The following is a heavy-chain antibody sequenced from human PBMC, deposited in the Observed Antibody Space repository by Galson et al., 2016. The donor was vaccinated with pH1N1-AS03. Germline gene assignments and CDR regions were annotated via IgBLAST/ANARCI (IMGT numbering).Heavy chain of an antibody. CDR2: IRQDGSEK. J-gene: IGHJ3*02. CDR3: ARVYWSVPTPGTYCAFDI. D-gene: IGHD3-3*01. V-gene: IGHV3-7*03. Sequence: SLRLSCAASGFSFSASWMSWVRQAPGKGLEWVANIRQDGSEKYYVDSVEGRFTISRDNAKNSLYLQMNSLRDEDRAVYYCARVYWSVPTPGTYCAFDIWGQGTTVTVSS. CDR1: GFSFSASW.